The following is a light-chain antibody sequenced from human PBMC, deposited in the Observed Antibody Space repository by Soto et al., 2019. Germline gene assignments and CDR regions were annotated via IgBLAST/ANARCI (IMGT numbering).Light chain of an antibody. CDR2: EVS. J-gene: IGLJ1*01. CDR1: SSDVGGYNY. Sequence: QSALTQPPSASGSPGQSVTISCTGTSSDVGGYNYVSWYQQHPGKAPKLMIYEVSKRPSGVPDRFSGSKSGNTVSLTVSGLQAEDEADYYCSSYGGSNNYVFGTGTKVTVL. CDR3: SSYGGSNNYV. V-gene: IGLV2-8*01.